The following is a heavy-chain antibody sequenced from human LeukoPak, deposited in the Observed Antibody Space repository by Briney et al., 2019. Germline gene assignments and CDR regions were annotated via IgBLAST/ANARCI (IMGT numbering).Heavy chain of an antibody. D-gene: IGHD2-21*02. CDR3: ARDRLEAVTDDDYFDY. CDR1: GFTFSNHG. J-gene: IGHJ4*02. CDR2: IWYDGSNK. Sequence: PGGSLRLSCAASGFTFSNHGMHWVRPAPGKGPEWVALIWYDGSNKYYGDSVKGRFTISRDNSKNTVYLQMNSLRAEDTGVYYCARDRLEAVTDDDYFDYWGQGTLVTVSS. V-gene: IGHV3-33*01.